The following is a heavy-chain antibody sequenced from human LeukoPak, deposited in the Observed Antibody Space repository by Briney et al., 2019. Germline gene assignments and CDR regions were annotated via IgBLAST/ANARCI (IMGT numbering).Heavy chain of an antibody. CDR2: IYYTGST. V-gene: IGHV4-39*01. J-gene: IGHJ3*02. D-gene: IGHD2-21*01. CDR1: GGSISSSSYY. CDR3: ARSDSWGLLGRDDAVDI. Sequence: SETLSLTCTVFGGSISSSSYYWGWIRQPPGKGLEWVGTIYYTGSTYYNPSLKSRVTISVDTSKNQCSLKLSSVTAPDTAVYYCARSDSWGLLGRDDAVDISGPGK.